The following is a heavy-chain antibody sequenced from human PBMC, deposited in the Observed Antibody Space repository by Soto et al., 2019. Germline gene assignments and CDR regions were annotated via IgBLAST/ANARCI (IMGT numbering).Heavy chain of an antibody. CDR1: GFTFSSYA. CDR2: ISGSGGST. J-gene: IGHJ4*02. D-gene: IGHD6-13*01. V-gene: IGHV3-23*01. CDR3: AKDVPSSTTTNPPFDY. Sequence: PGGSLRLSCAASGFTFSSYAMSWVRQAPGKGLEWVSAISGSGGSTYYADSVKGRFTISRDNSKNTLYLQMNSLRAEDTAVYYCAKDVPSSTTTNPPFDYWGQGTLVTVSS.